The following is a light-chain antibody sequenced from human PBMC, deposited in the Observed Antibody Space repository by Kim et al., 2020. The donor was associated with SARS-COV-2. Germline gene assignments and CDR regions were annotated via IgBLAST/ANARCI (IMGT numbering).Light chain of an antibody. CDR1: ESISSS. J-gene: IGKJ1*01. V-gene: IGKV3-15*01. CDR2: GAS. CDR3: QQYKNWPRT. Sequence: VSPGERATLSCRASESISSSLAWYQQRPGQAPRLLISGASTMATGIPARFSGSGSGTEFTLTISSLQSEDFAVYYCQQYKNWPRTFGQGTKVDIK.